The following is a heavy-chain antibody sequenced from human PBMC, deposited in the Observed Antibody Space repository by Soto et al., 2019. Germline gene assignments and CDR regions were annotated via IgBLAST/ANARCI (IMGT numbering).Heavy chain of an antibody. J-gene: IGHJ4*02. CDR1: GFTFSSYA. Sequence: EVQLLESGGGLVQPGGSLRLSCAASGFTFSSYAMSWVRQAPGKGLEWVSAISGSGGSTYYADSVKGRFTISRDNSKNTLYLQMNSLRAEDTAVYYCAKAGGYFDWTSGSGASYWGQGTLVTVSS. V-gene: IGHV3-23*01. CDR2: ISGSGGST. CDR3: AKAGGYFDWTSGSGASY. D-gene: IGHD3-9*01.